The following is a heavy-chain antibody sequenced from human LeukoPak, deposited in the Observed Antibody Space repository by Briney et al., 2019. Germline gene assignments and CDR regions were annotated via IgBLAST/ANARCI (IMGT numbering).Heavy chain of an antibody. CDR3: ARVRLRGYYYDSSGYSYFDY. V-gene: IGHV1-69*04. CDR2: IIPILGIA. J-gene: IGHJ4*02. D-gene: IGHD3-22*01. Sequence: GSSVKVSCKASGGTFSSYAISWVRQAPGQGLEWMGRIIPILGIAHYAQKFQGRVTITADKSTSTAYMQLSRLRSEDTAVYYCARVRLRGYYYDSSGYSYFDYWGQGTLVTVSS. CDR1: GGTFSSYA.